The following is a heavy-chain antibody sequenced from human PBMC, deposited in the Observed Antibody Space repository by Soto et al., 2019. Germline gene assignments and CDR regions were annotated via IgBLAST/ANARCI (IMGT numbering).Heavy chain of an antibody. CDR3: ARQGPATAITRGGAFDI. D-gene: IGHD2-21*02. CDR1: GGSIISGDYY. J-gene: IGHJ3*02. V-gene: IGHV4-61*08. Sequence: SETLSLTCTVSGGSIISGDYYWSWIRQPPGKGLEWIGYIYYSGSTNYNPSLKSRVTISVDTSKNQFSLKLSSVTAADTAVYYCARQGPATAITRGGAFDIWGQGTMVTVSS. CDR2: IYYSGST.